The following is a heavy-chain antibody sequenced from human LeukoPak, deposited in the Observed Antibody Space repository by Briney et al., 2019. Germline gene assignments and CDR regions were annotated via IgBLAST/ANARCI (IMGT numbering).Heavy chain of an antibody. Sequence: GGSLRLSCAASGFPVSCNYMSWGHKAPGRGLGMVSVNSSGGSTYYVDSVKGRFTISRDNSKSTPYLQMNSLRAEDTAVYYCARSITMDRGAVYYSYYYIDVWGKGTTVTVSS. CDR2: NSSGGST. CDR3: ARSITMDRGAVYYSYYYIDV. V-gene: IGHV3-66*02. D-gene: IGHD3-10*01. CDR1: GFPVSCNY. J-gene: IGHJ6*03.